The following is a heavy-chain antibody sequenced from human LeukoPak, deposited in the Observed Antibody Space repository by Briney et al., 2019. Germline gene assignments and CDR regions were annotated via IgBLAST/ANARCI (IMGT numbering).Heavy chain of an antibody. Sequence: SETLSLTCTVSGGSISSYHWSWIRQPPGKGLEWIGYIYYSGSTNYNPSLKSRVTISVDTSKNQFSLKLSSVTAADTAVYYCARGSSSWRMGLDYWGQGTLVTVSS. J-gene: IGHJ4*02. V-gene: IGHV4-59*01. CDR3: ARGSSSWRMGLDY. CDR2: IYYSGST. D-gene: IGHD6-13*01. CDR1: GGSISSYH.